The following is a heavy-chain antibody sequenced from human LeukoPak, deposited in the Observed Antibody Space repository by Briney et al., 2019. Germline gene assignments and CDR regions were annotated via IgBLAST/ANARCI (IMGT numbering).Heavy chain of an antibody. J-gene: IGHJ4*02. CDR2: IYYSGST. D-gene: IGHD5-12*01. CDR3: ARHASVDGNWPRPLDY. CDR1: GGSISSSPYY. V-gene: IGHV4-39*01. Sequence: PSETLSLTCTVSGGSISSSPYYWGWLRQSPGPGLEWIVNIYYSGSTYYNPSLKTRVTISVDTSKNQFSLKLTSVTAADTAVYYCARHASVDGNWPRPLDYWGQGSLVTVSS.